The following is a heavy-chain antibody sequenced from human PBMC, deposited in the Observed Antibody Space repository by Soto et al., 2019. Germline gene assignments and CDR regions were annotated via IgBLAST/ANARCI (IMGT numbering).Heavy chain of an antibody. CDR1: GFAFGSYA. J-gene: IGHJ6*02. V-gene: IGHV3-23*01. CDR3: AKVYSQTVPHYSSDV. CDR2: ILNGGGNT. Sequence: EVQLLESGGGLVQPGGSLRLSCAASGFAFGSYAMNWFRQAPGKGLEWVSGILNGGGNTYYADSVRGRFTISRDNSKNSLYLQMNSLRAEDTAIYYCAKVYSQTVPHYSSDVWGQGTLVTVSS. D-gene: IGHD2-21*01.